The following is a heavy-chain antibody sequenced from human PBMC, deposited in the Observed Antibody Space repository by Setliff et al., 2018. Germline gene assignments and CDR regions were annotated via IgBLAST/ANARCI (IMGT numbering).Heavy chain of an antibody. V-gene: IGHV4-59*01. CDR3: ARGYYNFLSGYYTPYYFDY. Sequence: SETLSLTCTVSGGSISSYYWSWIRQPPGKGLEWIGYIYYSGSTNYNPSLKSRVTISVDTSKNQFSLKLSSVTAADTAVYLCARGYYNFLSGYYTPYYFDYWGQGTLVTVSS. J-gene: IGHJ4*02. D-gene: IGHD3-3*01. CDR2: IYYSGST. CDR1: GGSISSYY.